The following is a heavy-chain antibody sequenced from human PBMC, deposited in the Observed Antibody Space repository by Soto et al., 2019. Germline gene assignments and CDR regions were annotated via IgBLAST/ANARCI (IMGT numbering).Heavy chain of an antibody. J-gene: IGHJ3*02. D-gene: IGHD2-8*01. CDR3: ARHLLGYCTNGVCPRGAFDI. V-gene: IGHV4-39*01. CDR1: GCSISSSSYY. CDR2: IYYSGST. Sequence: AETLSLTCTVSGCSISSSSYYWGWIRQPPGKGLEWIGSIYYSGSTYYNPSLKSRVTIPVDTSKNQFSLKLSSVTAADTAVYYCARHLLGYCTNGVCPRGAFDIWGQGTMVTVS.